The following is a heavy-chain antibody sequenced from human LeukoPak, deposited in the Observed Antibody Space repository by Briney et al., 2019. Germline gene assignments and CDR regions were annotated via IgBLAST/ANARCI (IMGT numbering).Heavy chain of an antibody. D-gene: IGHD3-10*01. Sequence: ASVKVSCKASGYTFTGYYMHWVRQAPGQGLEWMGWINPNSGGTNYAQKFQGWVTMTRDTSISTAYMELSRLRSDDTAVYYCARAGTMVRGVIRYWFDPWGQGTLVTVSS. CDR3: ARAGTMVRGVIRYWFDP. CDR2: INPNSGGT. V-gene: IGHV1-2*04. J-gene: IGHJ5*02. CDR1: GYTFTGYY.